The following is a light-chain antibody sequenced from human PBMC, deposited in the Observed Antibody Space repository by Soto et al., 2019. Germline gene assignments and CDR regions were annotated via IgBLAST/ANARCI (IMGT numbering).Light chain of an antibody. CDR2: EDS. CDR1: GSNTGKNY. Sequence: QSVLMQPPSVSVAPGQKVTISCSGSGSNTGKNYVSWYQQLPGTAPKLLIYEDSRRPSGIPDRFSGSKSGTSATLGITGLQTGDEADYYCGSWDSSLSAVVFGTGTKVTVL. V-gene: IGLV1-51*02. J-gene: IGLJ1*01. CDR3: GSWDSSLSAVV.